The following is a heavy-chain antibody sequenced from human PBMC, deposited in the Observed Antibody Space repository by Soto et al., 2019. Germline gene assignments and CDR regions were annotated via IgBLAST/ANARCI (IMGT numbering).Heavy chain of an antibody. D-gene: IGHD2-2*01. CDR1: GGSINSDDY. CDR2: IYHSVST. Sequence: SETLSLTCTVSGGSINSDDYWGWIRQPPGKGLEWIASIYHSVSTFYNPSLRSRVTISVDTSKNQFSLKLSSVSAADTALYYCARCSLVVVPAPGFDPWGRGALVTVSS. J-gene: IGHJ5*02. CDR3: ARCSLVVVPAPGFDP. V-gene: IGHV4-38-2*02.